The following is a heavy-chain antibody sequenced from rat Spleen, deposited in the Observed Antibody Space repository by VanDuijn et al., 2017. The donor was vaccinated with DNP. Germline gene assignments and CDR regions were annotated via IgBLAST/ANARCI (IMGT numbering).Heavy chain of an antibody. Sequence: EVQLVESGGGLVQPGRSLKLSCAASGFTFSDHNMAWVRQAPKKGLEWVATISYDGNSTYYRDSVKGRFTISRDNVKSILYLQMDSLRSEDTATYYCARPDYWGQGVMVTVSS. CDR2: ISYDGNST. J-gene: IGHJ2*01. CDR3: ARPDY. CDR1: GFTFSDHN. V-gene: IGHV5-7*01.